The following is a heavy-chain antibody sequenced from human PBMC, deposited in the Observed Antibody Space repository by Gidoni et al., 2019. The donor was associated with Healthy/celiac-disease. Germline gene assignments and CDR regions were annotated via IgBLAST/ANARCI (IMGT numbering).Heavy chain of an antibody. CDR2: IIPILGIA. V-gene: IGHV1-69*02. J-gene: IGHJ2*01. D-gene: IGHD3-22*01. Sequence: QVQLVQSGAEVKKPGSSVKVSCKASGGTFSSYTISWVRQAPGQGLEWMGRIIPILGIANYAQKFQGRVTITADKSTSTAYMELSSLRSEDTAVYYCATDNYYDSSGPYWYFDLWGRGTLVTVSS. CDR1: GGTFSSYT. CDR3: ATDNYYDSSGPYWYFDL.